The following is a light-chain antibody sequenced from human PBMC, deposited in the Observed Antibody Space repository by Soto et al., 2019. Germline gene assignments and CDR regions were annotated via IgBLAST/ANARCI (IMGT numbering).Light chain of an antibody. CDR2: DVS. CDR1: SSDVVGYDY. J-gene: IGLJ1*01. V-gene: IGLV2-14*01. CDR3: SSYTSSITLGV. Sequence: QSVLTQPASVSGSPGQSITISCTGTSSDVVGYDYVSWYQQHPGKAPKLMIYDVSNRPSGVSNRFSGSKSGNTASLTISGLQDEDEADYYCSSYTSSITLGVFGTGTKVTVL.